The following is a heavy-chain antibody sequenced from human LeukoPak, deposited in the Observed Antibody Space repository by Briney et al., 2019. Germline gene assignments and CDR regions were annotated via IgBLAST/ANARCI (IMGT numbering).Heavy chain of an antibody. J-gene: IGHJ4*02. CDR2: ISSSGNTI. D-gene: IGHD6-19*01. CDR1: GFTFSSYW. Sequence: GGSLRLSCAAFGFTFSSYWMSWVHQAPGKGLEWVSYISSSGNTIYYVDSVKGRFTISRDNAKNLVYLQMNSLRAEDTAVYYCAKQQYSSGWYVPYYFDYWGQGTLVTVSS. V-gene: IGHV3-48*04. CDR3: AKQQYSSGWYVPYYFDY.